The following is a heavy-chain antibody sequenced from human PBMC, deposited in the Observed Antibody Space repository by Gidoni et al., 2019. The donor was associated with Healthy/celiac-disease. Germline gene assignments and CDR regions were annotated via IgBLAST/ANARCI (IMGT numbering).Heavy chain of an antibody. CDR1: GVIVRSYA. Sequence: QVQLVQSGAEVKKPGSSVKVSCKASGVIVRSYAISRVRQAPGQGLERMGGIIPIFGTANYAQKFQGRVTITADESTSTAYMELSSLRSEDTAVYYCARSNYDFWSGYYPHYYYYGMDVWGQGTTVTVSS. V-gene: IGHV1-69*01. CDR3: ARSNYDFWSGYYPHYYYYGMDV. CDR2: IIPIFGTA. D-gene: IGHD3-3*01. J-gene: IGHJ6*02.